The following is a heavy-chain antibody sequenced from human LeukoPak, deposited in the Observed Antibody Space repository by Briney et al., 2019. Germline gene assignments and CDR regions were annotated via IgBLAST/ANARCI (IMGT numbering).Heavy chain of an antibody. V-gene: IGHV3-33*01. CDR1: GFTFSSYG. J-gene: IGHJ4*02. Sequence: PGGSLRLSCAASGFTFSSYGMHWVRQAPGKGLEWVAVIWCDGSNKYYADSVKGRFTISRDNSKNTLYLQMNSLRAEDTAVYYCARSGVLLWFGELSPPDYWGQGTLVTVSS. CDR3: ARSGVLLWFGELSPPDY. D-gene: IGHD3-10*01. CDR2: IWCDGSNK.